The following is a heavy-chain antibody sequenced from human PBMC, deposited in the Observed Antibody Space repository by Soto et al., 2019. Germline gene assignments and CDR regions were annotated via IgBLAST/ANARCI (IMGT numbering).Heavy chain of an antibody. CDR2: VYSSGSA. CDR1: NGSISNYY. J-gene: IGHJ5*02. Sequence: QVQLQESGPGLVKPSETLSLSCTVSNGSISNYYWNWIRRPAGKGLEWIGRVYSSGSASYNPSLRSRVTMSVATSKNQFYLKLNSVTAADTAVYYCARRGHKESWFDPWGQGTLVTVSS. CDR3: ARRGHKESWFDP. V-gene: IGHV4-4*07.